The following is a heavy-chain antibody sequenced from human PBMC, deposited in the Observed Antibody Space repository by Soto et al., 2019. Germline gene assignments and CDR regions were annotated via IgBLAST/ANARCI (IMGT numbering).Heavy chain of an antibody. CDR2: IYSGGST. Sequence: EVQLVESGGGLVQPGGSLRLSCAASGVTVSSNYMSWVRQAPGKGLEWVSVIYSGGSTYYADSVKGRFTISRDNSKNTLYLQMNRLRAEDTAVYYCARHGYNYGGGYFDYWGQGTLDTVSS. CDR3: ARHGYNYGGGYFDY. D-gene: IGHD5-18*01. V-gene: IGHV3-66*04. CDR1: GVTVSSNY. J-gene: IGHJ4*02.